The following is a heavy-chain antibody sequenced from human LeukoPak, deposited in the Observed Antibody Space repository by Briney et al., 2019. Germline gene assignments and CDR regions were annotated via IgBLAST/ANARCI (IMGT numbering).Heavy chain of an antibody. CDR2: TNTDGSIT. J-gene: IGHJ5*02. Sequence: GGTLRLSCAASGFSFSTYWMHWVRQVPGTGLVWVSRTNTDGSITDYADSVKGRFTISRDNAKDTLYLQMNSLRPEDTAVYYCGRDLGGRGGAWGQGTLVTVSS. D-gene: IGHD1-26*01. CDR1: GFSFSTYW. V-gene: IGHV3-74*01. CDR3: GRDLGGRGGA.